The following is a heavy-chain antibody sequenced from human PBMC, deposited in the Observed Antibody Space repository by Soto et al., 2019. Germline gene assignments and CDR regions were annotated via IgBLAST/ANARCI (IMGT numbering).Heavy chain of an antibody. CDR1: GESFIGYY. J-gene: IGHJ5*02. CDR2: INHRGST. D-gene: IGHD5-12*01. CDR3: ARTDIVTTNWFDP. Sequence: QVHLQQWGAGLLKPSETLSLTCAVYGESFIGYYWTWTRQPPGKGLEWIGEINHRGSTNYNPSLKSRVTISIDTSKNQFSLKLTSVTAAYTSVYYCARTDIVTTNWFDPWGQGTLVTVSS. V-gene: IGHV4-34*02.